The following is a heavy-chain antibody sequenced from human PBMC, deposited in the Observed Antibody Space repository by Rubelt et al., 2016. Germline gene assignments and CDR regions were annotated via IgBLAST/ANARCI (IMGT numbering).Heavy chain of an antibody. CDR2: ISGSGGST. D-gene: IGHD1-26*01. CDR1: GFTFSSYA. J-gene: IGHJ4*02. CDR3: AKVGGGRVGAFDY. Sequence: EVQLLESGGGLVQPGGSLRLSCAASGFTFSSYAMSWVRQAPGKGLEWVSAISGSGGSTYYADSVTGRFTISRDNSKNTLYRQMNSLRAEDTAVYYCAKVGGGRVGAFDYWGQGTLVTVSS. V-gene: IGHV3-23*01.